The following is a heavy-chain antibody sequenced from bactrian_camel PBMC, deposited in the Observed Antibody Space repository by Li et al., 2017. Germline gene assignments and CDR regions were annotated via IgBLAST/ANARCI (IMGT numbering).Heavy chain of an antibody. CDR3: AKALGGGNYYAGEYNY. V-gene: IGHV3S1*01. J-gene: IGHJ4*01. CDR2: IYTGDGRT. CDR1: GFTFSNNW. D-gene: IGHD2*01. Sequence: HVQLVESGGGLVQPGGSLTLSCAASGFTFSNNWMHWVRQAPGKGLEWVSTIYTGDGRTKSADSVKGRFTMSRDNAKNILYLQMNNLKSEDTALYYCAKALGGGNYYAGEYNYWGQGTQVTVS.